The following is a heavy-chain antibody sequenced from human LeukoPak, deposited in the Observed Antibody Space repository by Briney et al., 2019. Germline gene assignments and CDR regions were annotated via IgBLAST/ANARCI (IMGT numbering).Heavy chain of an antibody. CDR3: ARGYYGSVNNLFDP. V-gene: IGHV4-34*01. D-gene: IGHD3-10*01. Sequence: SETLSLTCAVYGGSFSGYYWSWIRQPPGKGLEWIGEINHSGSTNYNPSLKSRVTISVDTSKNQFSLKLSSVTAADTAVYYCARGYYGSVNNLFDPWSQGTLVTVSS. J-gene: IGHJ5*02. CDR1: GGSFSGYY. CDR2: INHSGST.